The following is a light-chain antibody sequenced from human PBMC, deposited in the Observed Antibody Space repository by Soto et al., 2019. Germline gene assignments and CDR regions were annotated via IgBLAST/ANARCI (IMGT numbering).Light chain of an antibody. J-gene: IGLJ1*01. Sequence: QSALTQPPSASGSPGQSVTISCTGTSSDVGGYNYVSWYQQHPGKAPKLMIYEVTKRPSGVPARFSGSKSGNTASLTVSGLQAEDEADYYCSSYAGFNTPYVFATGTKVTVL. CDR3: SSYAGFNTPYV. V-gene: IGLV2-8*01. CDR2: EVT. CDR1: SSDVGGYNY.